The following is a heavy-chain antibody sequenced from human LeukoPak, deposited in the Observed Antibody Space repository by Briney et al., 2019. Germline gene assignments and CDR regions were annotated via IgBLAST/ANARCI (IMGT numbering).Heavy chain of an antibody. V-gene: IGHV3-23*01. CDR1: GFTFSSYA. CDR2: ISGSGGST. D-gene: IGHD3-3*01. Sequence: GGSLRLSCAASGFTFSSYAMSWVRQAPGKGLEWVSAISGSGGSTYYADSVKGRFTISRDNSKNTLYLQMNSLRAEDTAVYYCAKDRRFLEWPSYYMDVWGKGTTVTVSS. CDR3: AKDRRFLEWPSYYMDV. J-gene: IGHJ6*03.